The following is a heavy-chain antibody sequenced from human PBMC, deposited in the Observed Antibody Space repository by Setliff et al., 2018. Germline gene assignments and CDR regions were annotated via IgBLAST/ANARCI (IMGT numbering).Heavy chain of an antibody. D-gene: IGHD6-13*01. CDR3: ARRGYSSNWYGDDAFDV. Sequence: SETLSLTCTVSNGSISSGNYFWGWIRQPPGKGLEWMGSIFYTGSTYYSPSLKSRVTMSIDTSRNQFSLKLSSVTAADTAVYYCARRGYSSNWYGDDAFDVWGHGTMVTVSS. V-gene: IGHV4-39*01. CDR1: NGSISSGNYF. J-gene: IGHJ3*01. CDR2: IFYTGST.